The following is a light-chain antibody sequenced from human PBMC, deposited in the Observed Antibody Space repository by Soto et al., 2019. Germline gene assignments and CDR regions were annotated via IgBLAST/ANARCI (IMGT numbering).Light chain of an antibody. CDR2: DAS. V-gene: IGKV3-15*01. CDR1: QSISSN. Sequence: EIVMTQSRATLSVSPGERATLSCRSSQSISSNLALYQQKPGQAPRLLIYDASTRATGIPDRFSGSGSGTEFTLTISSLKSEDFAVYYCKHYNNWAXRITCGPWTKVXI. J-gene: IGKJ3*01. CDR3: KHYNNWAXRIT.